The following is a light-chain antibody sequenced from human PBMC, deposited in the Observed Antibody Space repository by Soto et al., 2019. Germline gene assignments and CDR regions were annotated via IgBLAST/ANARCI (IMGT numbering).Light chain of an antibody. CDR2: DDN. CDR1: SSNIGRNS. V-gene: IGLV1-51*01. Sequence: LTQPRPVSAAPGQKVTNSCYGSSSNIGRNSVSWYQQLPGTAPKLLIYDDNKRPSGIPDRFSGSKSGTSATLGITGFQTWDEADYYCGSWDSSLSAYVFGTGTKVTGL. CDR3: GSWDSSLSAYV. J-gene: IGLJ1*01.